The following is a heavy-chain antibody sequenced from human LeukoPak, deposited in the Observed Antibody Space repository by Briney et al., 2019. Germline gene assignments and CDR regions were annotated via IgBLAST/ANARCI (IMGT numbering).Heavy chain of an antibody. V-gene: IGHV3-66*02. CDR3: ARVLGDRRGYYIDY. CDR1: GFTVSSNY. Sequence: GGSLRLSCAASGFTVSSNYMSWVRQAPGKGLEWVSVIYSGGSTYYADSVKGRFTISRDNSKNTLYVPMHSLSAEDTAVYYCARVLGDRRGYYIDYWGQGTLVTVSS. J-gene: IGHJ4*02. CDR2: IYSGGST. D-gene: IGHD3-22*01.